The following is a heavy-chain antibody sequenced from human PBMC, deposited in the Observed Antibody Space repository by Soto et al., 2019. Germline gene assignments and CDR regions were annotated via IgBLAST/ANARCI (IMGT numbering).Heavy chain of an antibody. Sequence: PGGSLRLSCAASGFTFSSYGMHWVRQAPGKGLEWVAVIWYDGSNKYYADSVKGRFTISRDNSKNTLYLQMNSLRAEDTAVYYCARGSVRKTGFDYWGQGTLVTVSS. CDR1: GFTFSSYG. CDR3: ARGSVRKTGFDY. V-gene: IGHV3-33*01. D-gene: IGHD1-1*01. J-gene: IGHJ4*02. CDR2: IWYDGSNK.